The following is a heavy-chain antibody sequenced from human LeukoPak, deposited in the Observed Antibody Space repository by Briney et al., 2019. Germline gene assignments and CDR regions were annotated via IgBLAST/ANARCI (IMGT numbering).Heavy chain of an antibody. J-gene: IGHJ6*02. D-gene: IGHD3-22*01. V-gene: IGHV5-51*01. CDR1: GYSFTNYW. Sequence: GESLKISCKGSGYSFTNYWIGWVRQMPGKGLEWMGIIYPGDSDTRYSPSFQGQVTISADKSISTAYLQWSSLKASDTAMYYRARHGYDSSGYWRPNYYYYGMDVWGQGTTVTVSS. CDR3: ARHGYDSSGYWRPNYYYYGMDV. CDR2: IYPGDSDT.